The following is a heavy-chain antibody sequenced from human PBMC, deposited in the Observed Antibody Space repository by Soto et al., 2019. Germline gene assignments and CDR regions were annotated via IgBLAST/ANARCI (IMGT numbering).Heavy chain of an antibody. CDR3: ARISEGVVVSAWTSYFDY. Sequence: QITLKESGPTLVKPTQTLTLTCTFSGFSLTTSGVGVGWIRQPPGKALEWLTVIYWDDDKRYSPSLQNRLTITKDTSKNQVVLTMTNMDPVDTATYYCARISEGVVVSAWTSYFDYWGQGALVTVSS. CDR1: GFSLTTSGVG. J-gene: IGHJ4*02. D-gene: IGHD2-21*02. V-gene: IGHV2-5*02. CDR2: IYWDDDK.